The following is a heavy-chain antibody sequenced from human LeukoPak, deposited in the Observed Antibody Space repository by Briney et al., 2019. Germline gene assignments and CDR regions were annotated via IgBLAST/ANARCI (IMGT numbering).Heavy chain of an antibody. J-gene: IGHJ4*02. CDR3: VKDDGHYGIDY. V-gene: IGHV3-74*01. CDR1: GCTFRNYW. D-gene: IGHD3-22*01. Sequence: GGSLRLSCAASGCTFRNYWMHWVRQVPRKGLVWVSRVNTDETYTEYADSVKGRFTISRDNAKNTLYLQMNSLRAEDTAVYYCVKDDGHYGIDYWGQGALVSVSS. CDR2: VNTDETYT.